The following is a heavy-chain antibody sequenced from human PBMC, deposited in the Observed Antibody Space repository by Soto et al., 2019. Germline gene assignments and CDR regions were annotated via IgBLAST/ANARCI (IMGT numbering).Heavy chain of an antibody. V-gene: IGHV3-13*01. CDR2: IGTAGDT. CDR1: GFTFSSYD. CDR3: ARVRGCSGGSCYRNYYYYGMDV. D-gene: IGHD2-15*01. Sequence: PVGSLRLSCAASGFTFSSYDMHWVRQATGKGLEWVSAIGTAGDTYYPGSVKGRFTISRENAKNSLYLQMNSLRAGDTAVYYCARVRGCSGGSCYRNYYYYGMDVWGQGTTVTVSS. J-gene: IGHJ6*02.